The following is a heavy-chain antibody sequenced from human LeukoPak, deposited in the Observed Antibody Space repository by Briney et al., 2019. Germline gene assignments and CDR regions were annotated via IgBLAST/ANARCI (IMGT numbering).Heavy chain of an antibody. CDR3: ARGLGERRYFDWPPPHDAFDI. Sequence: PSETLSLTCAVSGGSIGSGGYSWSWIRQPPGKGLEWIGYIYYSGSTYYNPSLKSRVTISVDTSKNQFSLKLSSVTAADTAVYYCARGLGERRYFDWPPPHDAFDIWGRGTMVTVSS. CDR1: GGSIGSGGYS. D-gene: IGHD3-9*01. J-gene: IGHJ3*02. V-gene: IGHV4-30-4*07. CDR2: IYYSGST.